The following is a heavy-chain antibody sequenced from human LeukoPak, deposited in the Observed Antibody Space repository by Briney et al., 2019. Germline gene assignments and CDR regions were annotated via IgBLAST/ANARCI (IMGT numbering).Heavy chain of an antibody. CDR3: ARVSSAMFLLKWFDP. D-gene: IGHD5-18*01. CDR1: GASIGSYY. J-gene: IGHJ5*02. CDR2: INHSGRT. V-gene: IGHV4-34*01. Sequence: PSETLSLTCTVSGASIGSYYWSWIRQPPGKGLEWIGEINHSGRTNYNPSLSSRVTMSGDTSKNQFTLKLSSVTAADTAVYYCARVSSAMFLLKWFDPWGQGALVTVSS.